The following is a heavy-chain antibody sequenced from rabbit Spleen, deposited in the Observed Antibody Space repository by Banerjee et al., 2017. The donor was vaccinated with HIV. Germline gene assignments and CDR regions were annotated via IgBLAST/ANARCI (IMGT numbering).Heavy chain of an antibody. J-gene: IGHJ6*01. D-gene: IGHD1-1*01. CDR1: GIDFSSYYH. Sequence: QSLEESGGDLVKPGASLTLTCKASGIDFSSYYHMCWVRQAPGKGLEWIACIESGSSGFTYFATWAKGRFTISKTSATTVTLQMTRLTAADTATYFCARDSSSSFSSYGMDLWGPGTLVTVS. V-gene: IGHV1S40*01. CDR2: IESGSSGFT. CDR3: ARDSSSSFSSYGMDL.